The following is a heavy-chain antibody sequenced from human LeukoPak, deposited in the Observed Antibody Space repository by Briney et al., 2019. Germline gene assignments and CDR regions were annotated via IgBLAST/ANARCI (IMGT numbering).Heavy chain of an antibody. CDR3: AKRVDFMDV. CDR1: GFTFSDYY. J-gene: IGHJ6*03. CDR2: ISGSGGST. D-gene: IGHD2-15*01. Sequence: GGSLRLSCAASGFTFSDYYMNWIRQAPGKGLEWVSAISGSGGSTYYADSVKGRFTISRDNSKNTLYLQMNSLRAEDTAVYYCAKRVDFMDVWGKGTTVTVSS. V-gene: IGHV3-23*01.